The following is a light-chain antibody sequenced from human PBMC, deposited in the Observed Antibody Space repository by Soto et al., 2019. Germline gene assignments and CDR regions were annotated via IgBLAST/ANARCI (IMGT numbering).Light chain of an antibody. Sequence: DIQLTQSPYTLSASVGDRVTLTCRASQSISTWLAWYQQEPGKAPKLLIHKASSLQSGVPSRFSGSGSGTDFTLTISSLHPDDFATYYCQQYNSYSPTFGQGTKVDIK. J-gene: IGKJ1*01. V-gene: IGKV1-5*03. CDR3: QQYNSYSPT. CDR2: KAS. CDR1: QSISTW.